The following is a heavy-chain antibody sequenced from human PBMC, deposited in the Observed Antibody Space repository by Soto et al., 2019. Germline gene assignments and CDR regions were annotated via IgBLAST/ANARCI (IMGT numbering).Heavy chain of an antibody. V-gene: IGHV1-2*04. CDR2: INPNSGGT. CDR1: GYTFTGYY. D-gene: IGHD6-13*01. Sequence: QVQLVQSGAEVKKPGASVKVSCKASGYTFTGYYMHWVRQAPGQGLEWMGWINPNSGGTNYAQKFQGWVTMTRDTSISTAYMELSRLRSDDTAVYDWARGASLVPAAGTGPWFDPWGQGTLVTVSS. CDR3: ARGASLVPAAGTGPWFDP. J-gene: IGHJ5*02.